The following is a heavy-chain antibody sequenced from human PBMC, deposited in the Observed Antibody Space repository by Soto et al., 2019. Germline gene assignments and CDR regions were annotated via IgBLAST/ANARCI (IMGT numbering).Heavy chain of an antibody. J-gene: IGHJ6*02. CDR2: IYYDGRS. V-gene: IGHV4-31*03. Sequence: QVQLQDSGPGLGKPSQTLSLTCSVSGDSISRNGYFWTWIRQHPGKGLEWIGYIYYDGRSSYTPSLTSRVIISVDTSKNQFSLNLTAVTAADTAVYYCARGTMLRGTGYYYAMDVGGQGTTVTVSS. CDR1: GDSISRNGYF. CDR3: ARGTMLRGTGYYYAMDV. D-gene: IGHD3-10*01.